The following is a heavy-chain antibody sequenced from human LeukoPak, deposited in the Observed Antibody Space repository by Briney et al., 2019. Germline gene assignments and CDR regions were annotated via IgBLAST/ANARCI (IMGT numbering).Heavy chain of an antibody. D-gene: IGHD2-2*01. Sequence: PGGSLTLSCAASGFPFNSYWMHWVRQAPGKGLVWVSRIKSDGSSTSYADSVKGRFTISRDNSKNTLFLQMNSLRAEDTAVYYCAKDAPVNIVVVPAANSWGQGTLVTVSS. CDR1: GFPFNSYW. CDR2: IKSDGSST. J-gene: IGHJ4*02. V-gene: IGHV3-74*01. CDR3: AKDAPVNIVVVPAANS.